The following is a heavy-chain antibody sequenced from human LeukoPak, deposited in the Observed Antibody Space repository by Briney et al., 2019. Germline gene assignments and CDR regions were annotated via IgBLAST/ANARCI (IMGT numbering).Heavy chain of an antibody. D-gene: IGHD6-6*01. Sequence: SETLSLTCAVYGGSFSNYYWSGIRQPPGKGLEWIGYIYYSGSTNYNPSLKSRVTISVDTSKNQFSLKLSSVTAADTAVYYCATAGIAARPDDAFDIWGQGTMVTVSS. J-gene: IGHJ3*02. CDR1: GGSFSNYY. V-gene: IGHV4-59*01. CDR3: ATAGIAARPDDAFDI. CDR2: IYYSGST.